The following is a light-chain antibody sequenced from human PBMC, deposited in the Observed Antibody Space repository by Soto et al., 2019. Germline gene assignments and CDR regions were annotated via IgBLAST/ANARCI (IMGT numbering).Light chain of an antibody. CDR3: QQYNDWPPWYS. Sequence: EIVMTQSPATLSVSPGGRATLSCRASQSVNSNLAWYQQKPGQAPRLLIYGASTRATGIPARFHGSGSGTDFTLTISSLQSEDFAFYYCQQYNDWPPWYSFGQGTKLEIK. CDR1: QSVNSN. J-gene: IGKJ2*03. V-gene: IGKV3-15*01. CDR2: GAS.